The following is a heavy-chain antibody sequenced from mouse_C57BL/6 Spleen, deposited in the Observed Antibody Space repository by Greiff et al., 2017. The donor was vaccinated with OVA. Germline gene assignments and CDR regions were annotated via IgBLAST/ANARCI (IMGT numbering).Heavy chain of an antibody. V-gene: IGHV1-80*01. CDR3: AYSNDAMDY. CDR1: GYAFSSYW. J-gene: IGHJ4*01. Sequence: QVQLQQSGAELVKPGASVKISCKASGYAFSSYWMNRVKQRPGKGLEWIGQIYPGDGDTNYNGKFKGKATLTADKSSSTAYMQLSSLTSEDSAVYFCAYSNDAMDYWGQGTSVTVSS. D-gene: IGHD2-5*01. CDR2: IYPGDGDT.